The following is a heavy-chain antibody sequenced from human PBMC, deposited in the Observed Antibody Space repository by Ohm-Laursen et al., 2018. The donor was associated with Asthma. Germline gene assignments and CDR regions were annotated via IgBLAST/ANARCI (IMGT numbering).Heavy chain of an antibody. CDR2: IRSKAYGGTT. CDR3: TRPFCGGDCYHEYFQH. Sequence: RSLRLSCAASGFTFSSYAMSWFRQAPGKGLEWVGFIRSKAYGGTTEYAASVKGRFTISRDDSKSIAYLQMNSLKTEDTAVYYCTRPFCGGDCYHEYFQHWGQGTLVTVSS. D-gene: IGHD2-21*02. V-gene: IGHV3-49*03. CDR1: GFTFSSYA. J-gene: IGHJ1*01.